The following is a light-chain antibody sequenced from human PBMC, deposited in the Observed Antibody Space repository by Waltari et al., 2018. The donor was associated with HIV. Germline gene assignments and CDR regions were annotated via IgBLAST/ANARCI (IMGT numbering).Light chain of an antibody. CDR3: QQYYTYPWT. Sequence: DIQMTQSPSSLSASVGDRVTITCRARQSISMWLAWYQQQPGQAPKLLIYQASDLESGVPSRFSGSGSETEFTLTISSLQPDDFAVYYCQQYYTYPWTFGQGTKVEIK. CDR1: QSISMW. V-gene: IGKV1-5*03. J-gene: IGKJ1*01. CDR2: QAS.